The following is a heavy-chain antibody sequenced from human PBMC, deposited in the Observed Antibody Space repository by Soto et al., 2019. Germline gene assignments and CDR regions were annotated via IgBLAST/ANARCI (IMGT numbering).Heavy chain of an antibody. V-gene: IGHV1-18*01. Sequence: ASVKVSCKASGYTFTSYGISWVRQAPGQGLEWMGWISAYNGNTNYAQKLQGRVTMTTDTSTSTAYMELRSLRSDDTAVYYCARADGSGRTGYNWFDPWGQGTLVTVSS. J-gene: IGHJ5*02. CDR3: ARADGSGRTGYNWFDP. D-gene: IGHD3-10*01. CDR1: GYTFTSYG. CDR2: ISAYNGNT.